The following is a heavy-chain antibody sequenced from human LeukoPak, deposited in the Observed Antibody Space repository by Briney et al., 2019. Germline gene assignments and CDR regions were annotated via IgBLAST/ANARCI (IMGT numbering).Heavy chain of an antibody. CDR1: GFTFSSYA. V-gene: IGHV3-23*01. D-gene: IGHD3-3*01. J-gene: IGHJ4*02. Sequence: GGSLRLSCAASGFTFSSYAMSWVRQAPGKGLEWVSAISGSGGSTYYADSVKGRFTISRDNSKNTLYLQMNSLRAEDTAVYYCAKDARNRLWSGYPYFDYWGQGTLVTVSS. CDR2: ISGSGGST. CDR3: AKDARNRLWSGYPYFDY.